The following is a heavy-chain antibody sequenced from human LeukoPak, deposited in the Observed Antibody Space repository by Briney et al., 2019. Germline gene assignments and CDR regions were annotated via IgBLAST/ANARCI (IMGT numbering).Heavy chain of an antibody. CDR2: IYYSGNI. V-gene: IGHV4-39*07. CDR1: GGSISSSSYY. D-gene: IGHD1-26*01. J-gene: IGHJ4*02. CDR3: ARISGGSRRGYFDY. Sequence: SETLSLTCTVSGGSISSSSYYWGWIRQPPGKGLVWIGSIYYSGNIFYNPSLQSRVSMSVVTSKNQCSLRLSSVTAADTAVYYCARISGGSRRGYFDYWGQGTLVTVSS.